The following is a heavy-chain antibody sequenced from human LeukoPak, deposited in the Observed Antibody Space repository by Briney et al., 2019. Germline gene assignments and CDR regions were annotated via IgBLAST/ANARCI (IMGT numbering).Heavy chain of an antibody. CDR1: GYTFTSYG. J-gene: IGHJ5*02. Sequence: ASVKVSCKASGYTFTSYGISWVRQAPGQGLEWMGWISAYNGNTNYAQKLQGRVTMTTDTSTSTAYMELRSLGSDDTAVYYCARDFLYYYDSSGPYNWFDPWGQRTLVTVSS. CDR3: ARDFLYYYDSSGPYNWFDP. D-gene: IGHD3-22*01. V-gene: IGHV1-18*01. CDR2: ISAYNGNT.